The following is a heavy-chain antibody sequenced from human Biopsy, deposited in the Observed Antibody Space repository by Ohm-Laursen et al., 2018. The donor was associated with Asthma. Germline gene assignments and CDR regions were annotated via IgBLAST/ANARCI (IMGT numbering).Heavy chain of an antibody. Sequence: SLRLSCAVSGFTFSNYVMSWVRQAPGKGLEWVSSITGSGGFTYYADSVKGRFAISRDKSDNTLYLQMNSLRAEDTAVYYCARDGPELPTELDYWGPGTLVTVSS. V-gene: IGHV3-23*01. CDR2: ITGSGGFT. J-gene: IGHJ4*02. CDR3: ARDGPELPTELDY. D-gene: IGHD1-14*01. CDR1: GFTFSNYV.